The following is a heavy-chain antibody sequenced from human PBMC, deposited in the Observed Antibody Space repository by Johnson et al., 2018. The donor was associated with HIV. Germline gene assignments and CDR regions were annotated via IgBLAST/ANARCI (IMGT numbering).Heavy chain of an antibody. CDR1: GFTFSSYA. J-gene: IGHJ3*02. D-gene: IGHD2-21*01. V-gene: IGHV3-30*04. CDR2: ISSDGSNK. CDR3: ARERRAGVKGAFDI. Sequence: VESGGGVVQPGRSLRLSCAASGFTFSSYAMHWVRQAPGKGLEWVAVISSDGSNKYYADSVKGRFTISRDNSKNTLYLQMNSLRAEDTAVYYCARERRAGVKGAFDIWGQGTMVTVSS.